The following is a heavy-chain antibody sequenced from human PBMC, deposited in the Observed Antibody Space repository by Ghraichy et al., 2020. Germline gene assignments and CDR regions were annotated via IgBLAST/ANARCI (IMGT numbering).Heavy chain of an antibody. V-gene: IGHV3-23*01. D-gene: IGHD2-15*01. J-gene: IGHJ4*02. CDR1: GFTFSSYA. CDR3: AKGGRYCSGGSCYSAGYFDY. CDR2: ISGSGGST. Sequence: GGSLRLSCAASGFTFSSYAMSWVRQAPGKGLEWVSAISGSGGSTYYADTVKGRFTISRDNSKNTLYLQMNNLRAEDTAVYYCAKGGRYCSGGSCYSAGYFDYWGQGTLVTVSS.